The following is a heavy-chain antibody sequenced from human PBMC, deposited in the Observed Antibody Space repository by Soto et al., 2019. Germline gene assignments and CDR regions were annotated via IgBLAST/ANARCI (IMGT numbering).Heavy chain of an antibody. CDR3: APLSVSLSGPYGIHV. CDR2: MLYSGLT. V-gene: IGHV4-39*01. J-gene: IGHJ6*02. CDR1: GYSVSSSDYY. Sequence: SETLSLTCSVSGYSVSSSDYYWAWIRQPPGKGLEWIGSMLYSGLTYYNPSLESRVTLSVDTSKNQFSVRLNSVTASDTAVYYCAPLSVSLSGPYGIHVWGQGTTVTVSS. D-gene: IGHD2-15*01.